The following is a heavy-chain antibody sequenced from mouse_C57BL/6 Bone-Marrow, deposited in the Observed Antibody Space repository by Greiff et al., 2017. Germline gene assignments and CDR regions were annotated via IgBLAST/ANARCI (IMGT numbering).Heavy chain of an antibody. V-gene: IGHV14-4*01. CDR1: GFNIKDDY. D-gene: IGHD1-1*01. CDR3: TTETDYYGKGVLLDY. J-gene: IGHJ2*01. Sequence: EVQLQQSGAELVRPGASVKLSCTASGFNIKDDYMHWVQQRPEQGLEWIGWIGPENGDTEYASKFQGQATIPADTSYNTAYLQLSRLTSEDTAVYYYTTETDYYGKGVLLDYWGQGTTLTVSS. CDR2: IGPENGDT.